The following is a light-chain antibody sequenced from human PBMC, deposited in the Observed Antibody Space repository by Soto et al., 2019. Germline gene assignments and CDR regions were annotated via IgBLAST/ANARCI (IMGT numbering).Light chain of an antibody. V-gene: IGKV1-27*01. CDR2: AAP. Sequence: DIQMTQSPSSLSASVGDRVTITCRASQGISHYLAWYQQKPGKVPKLLIYAAPTLQSGVPSRFSGSGSGTDFTLTISSLQPEDVATYYCQKYNSDHVFGPGTKVDIK. CDR3: QKYNSDHV. J-gene: IGKJ3*01. CDR1: QGISHY.